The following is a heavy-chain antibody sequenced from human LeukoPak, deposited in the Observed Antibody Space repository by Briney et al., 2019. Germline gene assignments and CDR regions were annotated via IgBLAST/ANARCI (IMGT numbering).Heavy chain of an antibody. J-gene: IGHJ4*02. Sequence: GGSLRLSCTASGFTFGDYAMSWFRQAPGKGLEWVGFIRSKAYGGTTEYAASVKGRFTISRDDSKSIAYLQMNSLKTEDTAVYYCTYYYDGSGYLWGIDYWGQGTLVTVSS. D-gene: IGHD3-22*01. V-gene: IGHV3-49*03. CDR2: IRSKAYGGTT. CDR3: TYYYDGSGYLWGIDY. CDR1: GFTFGDYA.